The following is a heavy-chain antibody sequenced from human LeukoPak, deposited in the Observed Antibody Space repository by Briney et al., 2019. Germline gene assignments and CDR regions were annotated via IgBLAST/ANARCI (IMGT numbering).Heavy chain of an antibody. D-gene: IGHD1-1*01. V-gene: IGHV3-30*02. J-gene: IGHJ3*02. CDR1: GFFVSNNY. CDR3: AKDRWNLPDAFDI. CDR2: IRYDGSNK. Sequence: GGSLRLSCAASGFFVSNNYMSWVRQAPGKGLEWVAFIRYDGSNKYYADSVKGRFTISRDNSKNTLYLQMNSLRAEDTAVYYCAKDRWNLPDAFDIWGQGTMVTVSS.